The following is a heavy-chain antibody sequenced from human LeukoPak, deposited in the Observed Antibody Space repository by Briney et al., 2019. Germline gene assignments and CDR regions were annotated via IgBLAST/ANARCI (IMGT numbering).Heavy chain of an antibody. J-gene: IGHJ6*02. V-gene: IGHV3-33*01. CDR1: GFTFSSYG. CDR2: IWYDGSNK. CDR3: ARDRYISEVWTNYPLCGMDV. D-gene: IGHD1-1*01. Sequence: GGSLRLSCAASGFTFSSYGMHWVRQAPGKGLEWVAVIWYDGSNKYYADSVKGRFTISRDNSKNTLYLQMNSLRAEDTAVYYCARDRYISEVWTNYPLCGMDVWGQGTTVTVSS.